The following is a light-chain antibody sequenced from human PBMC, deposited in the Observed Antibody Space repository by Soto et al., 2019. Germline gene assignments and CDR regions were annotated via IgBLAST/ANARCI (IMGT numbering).Light chain of an antibody. Sequence: ESVLTQSPGTLSLSPGERATLSCRASQSVSSSYLAWYQQKPGQAPRLLIYGTSSRATGIPDRFSGSGSGTDFTLTISRLEPEDFAVYYCQQFGHSPRYTFGQGTKLEIK. V-gene: IGKV3-20*01. CDR2: GTS. J-gene: IGKJ2*01. CDR1: QSVSSSY. CDR3: QQFGHSPRYT.